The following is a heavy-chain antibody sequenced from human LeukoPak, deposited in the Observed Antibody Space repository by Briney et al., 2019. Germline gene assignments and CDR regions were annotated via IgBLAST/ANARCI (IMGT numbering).Heavy chain of an antibody. V-gene: IGHV3-23*01. CDR3: AKYSRAAVALDY. J-gene: IGHJ4*02. CDR2: VGGGDDA. Sequence: GGSLRLSCAASGISFNIHAMHWVRQAPGKGLEWVSSVGGGDDAHYADSVKGRFTVSRDDSKDTVYLQMNSLRAEDTAVYYCAKYSRAAVALDYWGQGTLVTVSS. D-gene: IGHD6-19*01. CDR1: GISFNIHA.